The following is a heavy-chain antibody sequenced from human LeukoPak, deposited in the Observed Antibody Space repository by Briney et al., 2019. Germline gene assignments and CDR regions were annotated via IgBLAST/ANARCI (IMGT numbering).Heavy chain of an antibody. CDR2: ISGSGGST. CDR1: GFTFNSYV. D-gene: IGHD1-1*01. J-gene: IGHJ4*02. CDR3: AKRDNWNGYYFDY. Sequence: PGGSLRLSCAASGFTFNSYVMSWVRQAPGKGLEWVSGISGSGGSTYYADSVKGRFTISRDNSKNTLYLQMNTLRAEDTAVYYCAKRDNWNGYYFDYWGQGTLVTVSS. V-gene: IGHV3-23*01.